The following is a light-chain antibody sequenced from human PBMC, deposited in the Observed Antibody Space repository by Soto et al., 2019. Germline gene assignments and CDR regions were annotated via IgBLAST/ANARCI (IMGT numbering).Light chain of an antibody. CDR2: GAS. CDR3: EHYGSSPRT. J-gene: IGKJ2*01. V-gene: IGKV3-20*01. CDR1: QTVSSNY. Sequence: ETVLTQSPGTLSLSPGERATLSCRASQTVSSNYLAWYQQKPGQAPRLLIYGASSRAPGIPDRFSGSGSGTDFTLTIATLATEDFAVYYCEHYGSSPRTFGQGTKLEI.